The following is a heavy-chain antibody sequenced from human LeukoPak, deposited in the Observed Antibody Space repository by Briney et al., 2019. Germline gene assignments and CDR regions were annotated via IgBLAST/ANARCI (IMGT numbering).Heavy chain of an antibody. CDR2: IIPIFGTA. V-gene: IGHV1-69*05. CDR3: ARARSPSSGYLLRDHNWFDP. J-gene: IGHJ5*02. D-gene: IGHD3-22*01. CDR1: GGTFNSYG. Sequence: SVRVSCKASGGTFNSYGISWVRQAPGQGLEWMGGIIPIFGTANYAQKVQGRVTITTDESTTTAYMELSSLRSEDTAVYYCARARSPSSGYLLRDHNWFDPWGQGTLVTVSS.